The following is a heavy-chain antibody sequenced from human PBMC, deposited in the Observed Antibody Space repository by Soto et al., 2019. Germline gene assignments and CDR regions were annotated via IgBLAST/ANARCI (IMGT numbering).Heavy chain of an antibody. CDR1: GGSISSYY. CDR3: AHHGGVPYYHDF. J-gene: IGHJ4*02. Sequence: PSETLSLTCTVSGGSISSYYWSWIRQPPGKGLEWIGYIYYSGSTNYNPSLKSRVTISVDTSKNQFSLKLSSVTAADTAVYYCAHHGGVPYYHDFWGQGMLVTVSS. V-gene: IGHV4-59*01. D-gene: IGHD2-8*01. CDR2: IYYSGST.